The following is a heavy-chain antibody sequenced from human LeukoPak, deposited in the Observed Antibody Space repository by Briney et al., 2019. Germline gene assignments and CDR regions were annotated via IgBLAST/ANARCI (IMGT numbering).Heavy chain of an antibody. CDR1: GGTFSSYA. J-gene: IGHJ4*02. V-gene: IGHV1-8*02. D-gene: IGHD3-10*01. Sequence: ASVKVSCKASGGTFSSYAISWVRQATGQGLEWMGWMNPNSGNTGYAQKFQGRVTMTRNTSISTAYMELSSLRSEDTAVYYCAYSGSYYNGLDYWGQGTLVTVSS. CDR3: AYSGSYYNGLDY. CDR2: MNPNSGNT.